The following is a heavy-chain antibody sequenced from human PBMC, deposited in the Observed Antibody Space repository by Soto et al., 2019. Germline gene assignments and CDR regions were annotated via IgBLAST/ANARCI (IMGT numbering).Heavy chain of an antibody. D-gene: IGHD4-4*01. J-gene: IGHJ3*02. V-gene: IGHV3-7*01. CDR3: ASDRRDGYSNAFDI. CDR2: IKQDGSEK. Sequence: EVQLVESGGGLVQPGGSLRLSCAASGFTFSSYWMSWVRQAPGKGLEWVANIKQDGSEKYYVDSVKGRFTISRDNAKNSLYLQMNSLRAEDTAVYYCASDRRDGYSNAFDIWGQGTMVTVSS. CDR1: GFTFSSYW.